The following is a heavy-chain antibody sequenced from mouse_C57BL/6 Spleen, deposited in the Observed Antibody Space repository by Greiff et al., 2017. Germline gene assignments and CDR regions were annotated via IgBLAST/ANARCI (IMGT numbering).Heavy chain of an antibody. Sequence: VQLQQSGAELAKPGASVKLSCKASGYTFTSYWMHWVKQRPGQGLEWIGYINPSSGYTKYNQKFKDKVTLTADKSSSTAYMQLSSLTYEDSAVYYCARGYYGSSSYYFNYWGQGTTLTVSS. CDR2: INPSSGYT. J-gene: IGHJ2*01. CDR3: ARGYYGSSSYYFNY. D-gene: IGHD1-1*01. CDR1: GYTFTSYW. V-gene: IGHV1-7*01.